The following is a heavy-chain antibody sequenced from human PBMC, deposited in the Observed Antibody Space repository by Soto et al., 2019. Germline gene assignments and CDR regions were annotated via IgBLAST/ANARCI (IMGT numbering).Heavy chain of an antibody. CDR2: TYYRFEWYN. D-gene: IGHD3-16*01. Sequence: SQTLALNCVIFGDSVSGNSAAWNWIRQSPSRGLEWLGRTYYRFEWYNDYSVSVKSRITVTPDTSKNQLYLHLKSVTPEDTAVYYLAREFPYYESSYSYCGCCGKRGRGTVSS. V-gene: IGHV6-1*01. CDR1: GDSVSGNSAA. J-gene: IGHJ4*03. CDR3: AREFPYYESSYSYCGC.